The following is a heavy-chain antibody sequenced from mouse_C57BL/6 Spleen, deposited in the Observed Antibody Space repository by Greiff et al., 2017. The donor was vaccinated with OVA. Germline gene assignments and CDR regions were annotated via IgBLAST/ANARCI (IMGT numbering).Heavy chain of an antibody. Sequence: EVKLEESEGGLVQPGSSMKLSCTASGFTFSDYYMAWVRQVPEKGLEWVANINYDGSSTYYLDSLKSRFIISRDNAKNILYLQMSSLKSEDTATYYCARGKAYYGLYAMDYWGQGTSVTVSS. D-gene: IGHD1-1*02. CDR2: INYDGSST. J-gene: IGHJ4*01. CDR3: ARGKAYYGLYAMDY. V-gene: IGHV5-16*01. CDR1: GFTFSDYY.